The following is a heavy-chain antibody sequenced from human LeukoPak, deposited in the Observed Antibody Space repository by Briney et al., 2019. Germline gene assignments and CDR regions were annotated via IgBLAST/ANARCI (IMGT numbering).Heavy chain of an antibody. J-gene: IGHJ4*02. D-gene: IGHD6-19*01. CDR3: ASVSIAVAGTDY. CDR2: IYPRGST. CDR1: GGSLSSGSYS. V-gene: IGHV4-30-2*01. Sequence: SQTLSLTCAVSGGSLSSGSYSWSWIRQPPGKGLEWIGYIYPRGSTYYNPSLKSRVTISVDTSKNQFSLKLSSVTAADTAVYYCASVSIAVAGTDYWGQGTLVTVSS.